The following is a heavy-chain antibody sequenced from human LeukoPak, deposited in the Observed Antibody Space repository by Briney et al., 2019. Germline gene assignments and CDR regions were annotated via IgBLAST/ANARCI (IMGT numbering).Heavy chain of an antibody. CDR2: INPNSGGT. V-gene: IGHV1-2*02. Sequence: GASVKVSCKASGGTFSSYAISWVRQAPGQGLEWMGWINPNSGGTNYAQKFQGRVTMTRDTSISTAYMELSRLRSDDTAVYYCARDLAMVTTDAFDIWGQGTMVTVSS. J-gene: IGHJ3*02. CDR1: GGTFSSYA. D-gene: IGHD5-18*01. CDR3: ARDLAMVTTDAFDI.